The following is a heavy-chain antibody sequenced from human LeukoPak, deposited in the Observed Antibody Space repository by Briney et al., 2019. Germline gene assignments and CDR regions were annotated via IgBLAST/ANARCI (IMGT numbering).Heavy chain of an antibody. CDR3: ASSVSQNFDY. D-gene: IGHD5/OR15-5a*01. J-gene: IGHJ4*02. CDR1: GFTFSSYA. V-gene: IGHV3-30*04. CDR2: ISYDGSNK. Sequence: AGGSLRLSCAASGFTFSSYAMHWVRQAPGKGLEWVAVISYDGSNKYYADSVKGRFTISRDNSKNTLYLQMNSLRAEDTAVYYCASSVSQNFDYWGQGTLVTVSS.